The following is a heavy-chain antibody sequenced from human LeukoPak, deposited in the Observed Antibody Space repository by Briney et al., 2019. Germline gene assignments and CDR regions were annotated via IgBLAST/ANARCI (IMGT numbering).Heavy chain of an antibody. CDR1: GFTFSSYS. Sequence: GGSLRLSCAASGFTFSSYSMNWVRQAPGKGLEWVSSISSSSSYIYYAGSVKGRFTISRDNAKNSLYLQMNSLRAEDTAVYYCARDTAAAGTDYWGQGTLVTVSS. CDR3: ARDTAAAGTDY. D-gene: IGHD6-13*01. J-gene: IGHJ4*02. CDR2: ISSSSSYI. V-gene: IGHV3-21*01.